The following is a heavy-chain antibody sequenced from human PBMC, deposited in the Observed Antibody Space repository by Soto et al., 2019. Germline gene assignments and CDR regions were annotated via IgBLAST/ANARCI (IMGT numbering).Heavy chain of an antibody. D-gene: IGHD3-10*01. CDR1: GGSISSDGNY. Sequence: SETLSLTCTVSGGSISSDGNYWSWIRQHPGKGLEWIGYIYYSGSTNYNPSLKSRVTISVDTSKNQFALKLNSVTAADTAVYYCAIARMVRGIIYYYGMYVWGQGTTVTVSS. J-gene: IGHJ6*02. V-gene: IGHV4-31*03. CDR2: IYYSGST. CDR3: AIARMVRGIIYYYGMYV.